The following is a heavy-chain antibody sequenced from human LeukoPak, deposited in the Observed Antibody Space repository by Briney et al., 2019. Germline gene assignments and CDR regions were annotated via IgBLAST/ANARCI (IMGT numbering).Heavy chain of an antibody. CDR3: ATYITTRLDY. CDR1: GFTFSSST. Sequence: GGSLRLSCAASGFTFSSSTMNWVRQAPGKGLEWVASIFSSTTYIYYADSVKGRFTISGDNAQNSLYLQMNSLRAEDTAVYYCATYITTRLDYWGQGTLVTVSS. D-gene: IGHD6-6*01. V-gene: IGHV3-21*01. CDR2: IFSSTTYI. J-gene: IGHJ4*02.